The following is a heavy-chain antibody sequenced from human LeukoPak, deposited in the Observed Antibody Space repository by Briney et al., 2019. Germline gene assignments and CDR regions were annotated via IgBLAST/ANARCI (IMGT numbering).Heavy chain of an antibody. V-gene: IGHV3-15*01. CDR1: GFTFTNAW. D-gene: IGHD3-10*01. CDR3: TTDVITMVRGVILPSFDY. CDR2: MKCKTDGGTT. J-gene: IGHJ4*02. Sequence: GGALRLACAAYGFTFTNAWMSWVGQAPGKGRGWGGRMKCKTDGGTTDYAAPVKGGFTISRDDSTNTLYLQMNSLQTEDTAVYYCTTDVITMVRGVILPSFDYWGQGTLVTVSS.